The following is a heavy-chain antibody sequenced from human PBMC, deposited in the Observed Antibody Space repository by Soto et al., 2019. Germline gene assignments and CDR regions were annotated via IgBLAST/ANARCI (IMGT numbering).Heavy chain of an antibody. J-gene: IGHJ6*02. D-gene: IGHD4-17*01. CDR1: GFTFTSSA. CDR2: IVVGSGNT. Sequence: SVKVSCKASGFTFTSSAVQWVRQARGQRLEWIGWIVVGSGNTNYAQKFQERVTITRDMSTSTAYMELSSLRSEDTAVYYCAAAGGGPTVVYYYYGMDVWGQGTTVTVSS. CDR3: AAAGGGPTVVYYYYGMDV. V-gene: IGHV1-58*01.